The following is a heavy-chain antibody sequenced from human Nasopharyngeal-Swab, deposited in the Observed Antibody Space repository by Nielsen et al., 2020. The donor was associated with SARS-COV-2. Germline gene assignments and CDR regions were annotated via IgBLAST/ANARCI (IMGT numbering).Heavy chain of an antibody. CDR1: GFTFSSYW. D-gene: IGHD2-15*01. V-gene: IGHV3-74*01. CDR2: IKTDGSST. J-gene: IGHJ4*02. Sequence: GESLKISCAASGFTFSSYWMHWVRQAPGKGLVWVSRIKTDGSSTSYADSVKGRFTISRDNSNKKVYLQMHSLRAEDSAVYYCAKDRYCSGGACYFNGFDSWGQGTLVTVSS. CDR3: AKDRYCSGGACYFNGFDS.